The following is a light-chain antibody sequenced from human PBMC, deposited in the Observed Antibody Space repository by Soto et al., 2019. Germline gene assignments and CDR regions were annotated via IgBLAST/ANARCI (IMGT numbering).Light chain of an antibody. V-gene: IGKV3-15*01. J-gene: IGKJ5*01. CDR2: DAS. CDR3: QQYNNWPPIT. Sequence: EIVMTQSTGTLSVSPGERATLSCRASQSVRSKLAWYQQKPGQAPRLLIYDASTRATGIPARFSGSGSGTEFTLTISSLQSEDFAVYYCQQYNNWPPITFGQGTRLEIK. CDR1: QSVRSK.